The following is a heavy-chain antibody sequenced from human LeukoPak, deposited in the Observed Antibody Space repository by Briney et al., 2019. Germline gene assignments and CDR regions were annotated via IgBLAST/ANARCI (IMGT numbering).Heavy chain of an antibody. D-gene: IGHD5-18*01. Sequence: GGSLRLSCSASGFTFSTYWMSWVRQAPEKGLEWVANIKEDGSEKNYADSVKGRFTISRDNAKNSLYLQMNSLRAEDTAVYYCARGYTCGYWGQGTLVIVSS. CDR1: GFTFSTYW. CDR2: IKEDGSEK. J-gene: IGHJ4*02. CDR3: ARGYTCGY. V-gene: IGHV3-7*04.